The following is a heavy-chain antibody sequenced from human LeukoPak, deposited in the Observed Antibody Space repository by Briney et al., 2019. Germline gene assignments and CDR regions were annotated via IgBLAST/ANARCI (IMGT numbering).Heavy chain of an antibody. Sequence: GGSLRLSCAASGFTFSSYWMSWVCQAPGKGLEWVAVIWYDGSNKYYADSVKGRFTISRDNSKNTLYLQMNSLRAEDTAVYYCARENRYQLAYYFDYWGQGTLVAVSS. J-gene: IGHJ4*02. CDR1: GFTFSSYW. CDR3: ARENRYQLAYYFDY. CDR2: IWYDGSNK. V-gene: IGHV3-33*08. D-gene: IGHD2-2*01.